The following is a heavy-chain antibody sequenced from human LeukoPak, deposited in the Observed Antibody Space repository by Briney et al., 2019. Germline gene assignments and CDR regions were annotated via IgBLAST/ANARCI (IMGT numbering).Heavy chain of an antibody. J-gene: IGHJ4*02. CDR3: AKGMWELLRFAYFDY. V-gene: IGHV3-23*01. CDR2: ISPAGGTT. Sequence: GGSLRLSCAVSGFTFSSEAMAWVRQLPGGGLEWVSTISPAGGTTYYAESMKGRFTISRDNSKGTLYLQMNSLRAEDTAVYYCAKGMWELLRFAYFDYWGQGTLVTVSS. CDR1: GFTFSSEA. D-gene: IGHD1-26*01.